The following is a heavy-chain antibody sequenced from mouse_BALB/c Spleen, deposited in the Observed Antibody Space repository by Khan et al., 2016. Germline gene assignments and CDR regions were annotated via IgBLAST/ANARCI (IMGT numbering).Heavy chain of an antibody. CDR1: GYSFTDYN. J-gene: IGHJ3*01. D-gene: IGHD2-1*01. CDR2: IDPYFGST. V-gene: IGHV1-39*01. Sequence: LQQSGPEVEKPGASVKISCKASGYSFTDYNMNWVKQSNGKSPEWIGNIDPYFGSTSYNQKFKGKATLTVDKSSSTAYMQLKSLTSEDSSVYSCAREGGNYVWFAYWGQGTLVTVSA. CDR3: AREGGNYVWFAY.